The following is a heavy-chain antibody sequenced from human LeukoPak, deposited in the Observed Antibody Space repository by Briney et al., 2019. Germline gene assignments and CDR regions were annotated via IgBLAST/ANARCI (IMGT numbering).Heavy chain of an antibody. J-gene: IGHJ4*02. CDR1: GYTFTSFF. CDR3: ARDYHGSGSLTTFDS. CDR2: INPRGGSA. V-gene: IGHV1-46*01. Sequence: ASVRVSCKASGYTFTSFFMHCVRQAPGQGLEWMGIINPRGGSATSAQRFQGRLTVTRDTSTSTVYMELRSLTSEDTAVYYCARDYHGSGSLTTFDSWGQGTLVTVSS. D-gene: IGHD3-10*01.